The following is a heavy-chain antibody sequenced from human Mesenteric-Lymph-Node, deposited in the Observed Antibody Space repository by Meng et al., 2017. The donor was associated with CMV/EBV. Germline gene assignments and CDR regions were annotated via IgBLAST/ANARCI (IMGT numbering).Heavy chain of an antibody. D-gene: IGHD3-3*01. J-gene: IGHJ4*02. CDR1: GFTFSTYS. V-gene: IGHV3-21*01. CDR2: IYFSSSYI. Sequence: GESLKISCAASGFTFSTYSMNWVRQAPGKGLEWVSSIYFSSSYIYYADSVKGRFTISRDNAKNSLYLQMNSLRAEDTAVYYCASLIGNEFWSGSSVDYWGQGTLVTVSS. CDR3: ASLIGNEFWSGSSVDY.